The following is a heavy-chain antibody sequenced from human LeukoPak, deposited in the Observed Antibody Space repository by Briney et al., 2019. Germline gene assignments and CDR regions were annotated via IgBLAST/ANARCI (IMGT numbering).Heavy chain of an antibody. Sequence: GGSLRLSCAASGFTFSSYSMNWVRQAPGKGLEWVSYISSSSSTIYYADSVKGRFTISRDNAKNSLYLQMNGLRAEDTAVYYCARPQYSSGWLPSTEYFHHWGQGTLVTVSS. J-gene: IGHJ1*01. CDR3: ARPQYSSGWLPSTEYFHH. D-gene: IGHD6-19*01. CDR1: GFTFSSYS. CDR2: ISSSSSTI. V-gene: IGHV3-48*01.